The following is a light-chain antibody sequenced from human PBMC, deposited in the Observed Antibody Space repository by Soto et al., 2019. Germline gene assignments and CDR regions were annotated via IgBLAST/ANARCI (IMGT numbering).Light chain of an antibody. CDR1: QAVPNN. CDR3: QQVKTYPRT. CDR2: EES. V-gene: IGKV1-9*01. J-gene: IGKJ4*01. Sequence: DIHLTQSPSFLSASVGDRVTITCRPSQAVPNNMAWYQQKPGKPPKLLIYEESTLHSGVPSRFSGRKSWTQFTLTIDSLQPEDFANYYCQQVKTYPRTFGGGTKVEIK.